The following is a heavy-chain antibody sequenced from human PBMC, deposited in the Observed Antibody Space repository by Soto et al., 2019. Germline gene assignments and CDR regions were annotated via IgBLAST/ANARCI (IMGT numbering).Heavy chain of an antibody. J-gene: IGHJ6*02. V-gene: IGHV1-69*06. Sequence: ASVKVSCKASGGTFSSYAISWVRQAPGEGLEWMGGIIPIFGTANYAQKFQGRVTITADKSTSTAYMQLSSVRPEDTAVYYCARVHFSNYYDSSGYYYRAIARAGMDVWGQGTTVTVSS. D-gene: IGHD3-22*01. CDR3: ARVHFSNYYDSSGYYYRAIARAGMDV. CDR2: IIPIFGTA. CDR1: GGTFSSYA.